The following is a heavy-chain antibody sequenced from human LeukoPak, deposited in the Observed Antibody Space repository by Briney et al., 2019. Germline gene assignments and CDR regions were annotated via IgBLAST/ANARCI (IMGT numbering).Heavy chain of an antibody. D-gene: IGHD6-19*01. CDR3: ARLIPESGWIDY. V-gene: IGHV4-39*01. CDR1: GGSISSSSYY. J-gene: IGHJ4*02. Sequence: SETLSLTCTVSGGSISSSSYYWGWIRQPPGKGLEWIGSIYYSGSTYYNPSLKSRVTLSVDTSKNQFSLKLSSVTAADTAVYYCARLIPESGWIDYWGQGTLVTVSS. CDR2: IYYSGST.